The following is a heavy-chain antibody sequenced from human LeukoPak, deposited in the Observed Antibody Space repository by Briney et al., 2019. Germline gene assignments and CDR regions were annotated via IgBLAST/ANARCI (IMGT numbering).Heavy chain of an antibody. D-gene: IGHD5-12*01. J-gene: IGHJ4*02. V-gene: IGHV4-39*01. CDR3: ARHERGYSGYHEMIPDS. CDR1: GGSISTSYYY. Sequence: PSETLSLTCTVSGGSISTSYYYWGWIRQPPGKGLEWIGSIYYSGSTSYNPSLKSRVTISVDTSKNHFSLKLSSVTAADTAVYYCARHERGYSGYHEMIPDSWGQGTLVTVSS. CDR2: IYYSGST.